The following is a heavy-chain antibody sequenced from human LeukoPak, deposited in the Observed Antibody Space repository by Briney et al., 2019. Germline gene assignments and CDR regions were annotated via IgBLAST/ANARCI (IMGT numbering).Heavy chain of an antibody. Sequence: ASVKVSCKASGYTFTGYYMHWVRQAPGQGLEWMGWINPNSGGTNYAQKFQGRVTMTRDTSISTAYMELSRPRSDDTAVYYCARDIRPLFGERYGMDVWGQGTTVTVPS. CDR3: ARDIRPLFGERYGMDV. CDR1: GYTFTGYY. V-gene: IGHV1-2*02. J-gene: IGHJ6*02. D-gene: IGHD3-10*01. CDR2: INPNSGGT.